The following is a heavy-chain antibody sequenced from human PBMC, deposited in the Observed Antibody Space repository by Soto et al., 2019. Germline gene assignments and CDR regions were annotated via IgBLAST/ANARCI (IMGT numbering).Heavy chain of an antibody. D-gene: IGHD4-17*01. V-gene: IGHV4-30-4*01. CDR1: VASITIGDYS. CDR3: ARAIYGGKDY. J-gene: IGHJ4*02. Sequence: GHLQEPGPELVKLSQTLSLPCTVSVASITIGDYSWSGFPNPPGKGLEWFGYTYYSGSTYYNPSLKSRVTISVDTSKNQFSLKLSSVTAADTAVYYCARAIYGGKDYWGQGTLVTVSS. CDR2: TYYSGST.